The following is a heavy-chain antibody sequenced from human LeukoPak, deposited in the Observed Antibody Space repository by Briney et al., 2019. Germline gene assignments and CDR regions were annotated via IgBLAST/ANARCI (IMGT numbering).Heavy chain of an antibody. Sequence: GASVKVSCKASGYTFTSYGISWVRQAPGQGLEWMGWISAYNGNTNYAQKLQGRVTMTRDMSTSTVYMELSSLRSEDTAVYYCARDLVRYFDWSTHGGYYYYYMDVWGKGTTVTVSS. CDR3: ARDLVRYFDWSTHGGYYYYYMDV. J-gene: IGHJ6*03. D-gene: IGHD3-9*01. V-gene: IGHV1-18*01. CDR2: ISAYNGNT. CDR1: GYTFTSYG.